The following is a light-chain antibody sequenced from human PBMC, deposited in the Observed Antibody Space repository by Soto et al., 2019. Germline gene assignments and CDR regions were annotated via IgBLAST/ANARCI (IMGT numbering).Light chain of an antibody. J-gene: IGLJ1*01. Sequence: QSALTQPPSVSGSPGQSVTISCTGTSSDVGKYDRVSWYQQPPGTAPKLIIYEVTNRPSGVPARFSGSKSGNTASLTISGLQAVDEADYSCSSYTSTSRYVFGAGTKLTVL. V-gene: IGLV2-18*02. CDR1: SSDVGKYDR. CDR3: SSYTSTSRYV. CDR2: EVT.